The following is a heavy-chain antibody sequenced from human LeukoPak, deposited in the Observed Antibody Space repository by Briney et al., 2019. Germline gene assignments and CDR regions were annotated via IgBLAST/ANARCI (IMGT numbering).Heavy chain of an antibody. V-gene: IGHV4-59*12. CDR3: AREATGAFDI. CDR2: IYYSGST. J-gene: IGHJ3*02. CDR1: GGSISSYY. D-gene: IGHD5-12*01. Sequence: PSETLSLTCTVSGGSISSYYWSWIRQPPGKGLEWIGYIYYSGSTNYNPSLKSRVTMSVDTSKNQFSLKLSSVTAADTAVYYCAREATGAFDIWGQGTMVTVSS.